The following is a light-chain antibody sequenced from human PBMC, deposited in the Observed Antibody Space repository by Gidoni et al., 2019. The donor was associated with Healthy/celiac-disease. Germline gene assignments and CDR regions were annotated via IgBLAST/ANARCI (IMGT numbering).Light chain of an antibody. CDR3: QQYNNWPPGT. V-gene: IGKV3-15*01. CDR1: QSVSSN. CDR2: GAT. Sequence: EIVMTQSPATLSVSPGERATLSCRASQSVSSNFAWYQQKPGQAPRLLIYGATTRTTGIPARFSGGRSGTEFTLTISSLQSEDFAVYYCQQYNNWPPGTFGQGTKVEIK. J-gene: IGKJ1*01.